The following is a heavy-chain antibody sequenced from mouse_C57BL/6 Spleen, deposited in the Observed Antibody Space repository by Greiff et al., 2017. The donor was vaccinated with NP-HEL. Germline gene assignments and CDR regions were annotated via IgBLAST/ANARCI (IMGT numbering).Heavy chain of an antibody. CDR2: INPSTGGT. J-gene: IGHJ2*01. D-gene: IGHD1-1*01. CDR3: ARRGYGSSLGY. V-gene: IGHV1-42*01. Sequence: EVQLQQSGPELVKPGASVKISCKASGYSFTGYDMNWVKQSPEKSLEWIGEINPSTGGTTYNQKFKAKATLTVDKSSSTAYMQLKSLTSEDSAVYYCARRGYGSSLGYWGQGTTLTVSS. CDR1: GYSFTGYD.